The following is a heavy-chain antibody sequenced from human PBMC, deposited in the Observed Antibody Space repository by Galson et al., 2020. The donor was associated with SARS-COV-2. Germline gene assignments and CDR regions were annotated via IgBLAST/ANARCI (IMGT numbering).Heavy chain of an antibody. CDR2: ISYDGSNK. CDR1: GFTFSSYA. J-gene: IGHJ3*02. D-gene: IGHD1-26*01. V-gene: IGHV3-30*04. Sequence: GSLRLSCAASGFTFSSYAMHWVRQAPGKGLEWVAVISYDGSNKYYADSVKGRFTISRDNSKNTLYLQMNSLRAEDTAVYYCARGRGGSYFSAFDIWGQGTMVTVSS. CDR3: ARGRGGSYFSAFDI.